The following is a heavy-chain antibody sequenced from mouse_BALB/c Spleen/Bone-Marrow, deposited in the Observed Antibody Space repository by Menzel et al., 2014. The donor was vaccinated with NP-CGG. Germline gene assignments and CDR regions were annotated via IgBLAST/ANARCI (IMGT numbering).Heavy chain of an antibody. J-gene: IGHJ3*01. CDR1: GFTFSNYA. V-gene: IGHV5-6-5*01. Sequence: EVKLVESGGDLVKPGGSLKLSCAAPGFTFSNYALSWVRQTPEKRLEWVASISTGGSTYYLDSVKGRFTISRDSARNILYLQMSSLRSEDTAMYYCARNYYGSFAYWGQGTLVTVSA. D-gene: IGHD1-1*01. CDR3: ARNYYGSFAY. CDR2: ISTGGST.